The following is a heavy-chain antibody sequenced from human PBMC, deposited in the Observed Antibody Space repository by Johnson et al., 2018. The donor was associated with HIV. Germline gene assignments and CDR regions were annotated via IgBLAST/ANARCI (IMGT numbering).Heavy chain of an antibody. Sequence: VQLVESGGGLVQPGGSLRLSCAASGFTFSSNYMSWVRQAPGKGLEWVANIKQDGSDKYYVDSVKGRVTISRDNARNSLYLQMNSLRAEDTAVYYCAREGPASSVVDLGDYVRGLLGLRWAMWG. CDR1: GFTFSSNY. J-gene: IGHJ1*01. D-gene: IGHD3-10*02. CDR2: IKQDGSDK. CDR3: AREGPASSVVDLGDYVRGLLGLRWAM. V-gene: IGHV3-7*01.